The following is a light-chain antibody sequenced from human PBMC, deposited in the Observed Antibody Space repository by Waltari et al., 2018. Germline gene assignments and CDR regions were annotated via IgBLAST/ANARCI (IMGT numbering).Light chain of an antibody. CDR3: GTWDSSLGAGV. CDR1: SSSIGSNY. V-gene: IGLV1-51*02. CDR2: EKN. Sequence: QSVLTQPPSVSAAPGQKVTISCSGSSSSIGSNYVSWFQQLPGTAPKLLIYEKNKRPPGIPDRFSGSKSGTSATLGITGLQTGDEADYYCGTWDSSLGAGVFGGGTKLAVL. J-gene: IGLJ2*01.